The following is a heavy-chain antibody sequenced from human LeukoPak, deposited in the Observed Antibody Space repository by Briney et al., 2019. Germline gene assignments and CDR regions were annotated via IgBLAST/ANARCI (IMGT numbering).Heavy chain of an antibody. J-gene: IGHJ5*02. V-gene: IGHV4-38-2*01. CDR3: ARITYYYGSGSSGNWFDP. Sequence: SETLSLTCAVSGYSISSGYYWGWIRQPPGKGLEWIGSIYHSGSTYYNPSLKSRVTISVDTSKNQFSLKLSSVTAADTAVYYCARITYYYGSGSSGNWFDPWGQGTLVTVSS. D-gene: IGHD3-10*01. CDR1: GYSISSGYY. CDR2: IYHSGST.